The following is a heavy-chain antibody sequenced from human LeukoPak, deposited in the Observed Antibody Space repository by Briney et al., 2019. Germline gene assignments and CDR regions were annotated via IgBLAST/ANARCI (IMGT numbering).Heavy chain of an antibody. CDR3: ATQPDSSSWYFDY. Sequence: GSLRLSCAASGLTFSNYGMHWVRQVPGKGLEWVAVISYDGSNKYYADSVKGRFTISRDNSKNTLSLQMNSLRPEDTAVYYCATQPDSSSWYFDYWGQGTLVTVSS. V-gene: IGHV3-30*03. CDR1: GLTFSNYG. D-gene: IGHD6-13*01. CDR2: ISYDGSNK. J-gene: IGHJ4*02.